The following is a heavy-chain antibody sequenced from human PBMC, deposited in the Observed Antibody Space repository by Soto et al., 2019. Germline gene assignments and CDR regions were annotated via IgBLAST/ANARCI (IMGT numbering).Heavy chain of an antibody. J-gene: IGHJ4*02. V-gene: IGHV3-74*01. Sequence: PGGSLRLSCAASGFTFSNYGMHWVRQAPGKGLVWISRINDQGGSPTYADSVKGRFTISRDNVKNTLYLQMSSLRSEDTAVYYCARVRGPDYYDSSGYYPFDYWGQGTLVTVSS. D-gene: IGHD3-22*01. CDR2: INDQGGSP. CDR1: GFTFSNYG. CDR3: ARVRGPDYYDSSGYYPFDY.